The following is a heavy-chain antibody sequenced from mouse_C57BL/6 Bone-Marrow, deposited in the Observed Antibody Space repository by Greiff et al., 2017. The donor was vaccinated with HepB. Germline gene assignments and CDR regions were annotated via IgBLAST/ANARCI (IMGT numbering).Heavy chain of an antibody. V-gene: IGHV3-6*01. J-gene: IGHJ2*01. CDR2: ISYDGSN. CDR3: AVLRFDY. Sequence: DVQLQESGPGLVKPSQSLSLTCSVTGYSITSGYYWNWIRQFPGNKLEWMGYISYDGSNNYNPSLKNRISITRDTSKNQFFLKLNSVTTEDTATYYCAVLRFDYWGQGTTLTVSS. D-gene: IGHD1-1*01. CDR1: GYSITSGYY.